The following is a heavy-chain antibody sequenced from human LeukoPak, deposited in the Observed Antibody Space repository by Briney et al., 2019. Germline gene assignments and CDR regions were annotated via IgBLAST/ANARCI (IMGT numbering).Heavy chain of an antibody. CDR2: TYYRSKWYN. V-gene: IGHV6-1*01. CDR1: GDSVSSNSAA. J-gene: IGHJ6*03. CDR3: ARGPQVVGYFYIDV. D-gene: IGHD2-15*01. Sequence: SQTLSLTCVISGDSVSSNSAAWNWIRHSPSRGLEWLGRTYYRSKWYNDYALSVSSRITINPDTSKNQFSLQLSSVTPEDTAVYYCARGPQVVGYFYIDVWDKGSTVTVSS.